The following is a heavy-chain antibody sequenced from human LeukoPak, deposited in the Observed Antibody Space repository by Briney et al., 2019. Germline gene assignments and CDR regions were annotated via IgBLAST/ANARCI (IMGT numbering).Heavy chain of an antibody. V-gene: IGHV3-9*01. CDR3: AKDRADYVWGSYRPYYFDY. CDR1: GFTFSSYS. CDR2: ISWNSGSI. J-gene: IGHJ4*02. Sequence: PGGSLRLSCAATGFTFSSYSMNWVRQAPGKGLEWVSGISWNSGSIGYADSVKGRFTISRDNAKNSLYLQMNSLRAEDTALYYCAKDRADYVWGSYRPYYFDYWGLGTLVTVSS. D-gene: IGHD3-16*02.